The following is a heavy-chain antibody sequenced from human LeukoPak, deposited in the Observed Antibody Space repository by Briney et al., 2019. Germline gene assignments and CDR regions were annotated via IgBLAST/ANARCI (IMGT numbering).Heavy chain of an antibody. V-gene: IGHV4-34*01. D-gene: IGHD3-10*01. Sequence: SETLSLTCAVYGGSFSGYYWSWIRQPPGKGLEWIGEINHSGSTNYNPSLKSRVTISVDTSKNQFSLKLSSVTAADTAVYYCARDMDYFDYWGQGTLVTVSS. CDR3: ARDMDYFDY. CDR2: INHSGST. J-gene: IGHJ4*02. CDR1: GGSFSGYY.